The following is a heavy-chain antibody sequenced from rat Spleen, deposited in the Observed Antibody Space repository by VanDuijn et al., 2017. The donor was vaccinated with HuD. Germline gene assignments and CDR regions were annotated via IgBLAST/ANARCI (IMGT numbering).Heavy chain of an antibody. CDR1: GFTFTYYD. CDR3: ARRHYGYTDYFDY. D-gene: IGHD1-9*01. V-gene: IGHV5-25*01. CDR2: ISPSGGST. J-gene: IGHJ3*01. Sequence: EVQLVESGGGLVQPGRSMKLSCAASGFTFTYYDMAWVRQAPTKGLEWVASISPSGGSTYYRDSVKGRFTISRDNAKSTLYLQMDSLRSEDTATYYCARRHYGYTDYFDYWGQGTLVTVSS.